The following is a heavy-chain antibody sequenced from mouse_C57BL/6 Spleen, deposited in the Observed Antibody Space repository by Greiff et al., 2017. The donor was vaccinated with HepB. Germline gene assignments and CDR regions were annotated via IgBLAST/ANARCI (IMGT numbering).Heavy chain of an antibody. CDR3: ARLGMVTTRYAMDY. V-gene: IGHV1-82*01. Sequence: VQLQQSGPELVKPGASVKISCKASGYAFSSSWMNWVKQRPGKGLEWIGRIYPGDGDTNYNGKFKGKATLTADKSSSTAYMQLSSLTSEDSAVYFWARLGMVTTRYAMDYWGQGTSVTVSS. CDR2: IYPGDGDT. CDR1: GYAFSSSW. J-gene: IGHJ4*01. D-gene: IGHD2-2*01.